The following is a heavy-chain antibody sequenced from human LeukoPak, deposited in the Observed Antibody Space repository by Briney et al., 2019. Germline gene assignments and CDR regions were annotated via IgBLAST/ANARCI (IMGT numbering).Heavy chain of an antibody. D-gene: IGHD3-9*01. CDR1: GFTFSSYA. CDR3: VKGRRMLRYFDWLLSGLWDY. Sequence: GGSLRLPCSASGFTFSSYAMHWVRQAPGKGLEYVSAISSNGGSTYYADSVKGRFTISRDNSKNTLYLQMSSLRAEDTAVYYCVKGRRMLRYFDWLLSGLWDYWGQGTLVTVSS. CDR2: ISSNGGST. V-gene: IGHV3-64D*06. J-gene: IGHJ4*02.